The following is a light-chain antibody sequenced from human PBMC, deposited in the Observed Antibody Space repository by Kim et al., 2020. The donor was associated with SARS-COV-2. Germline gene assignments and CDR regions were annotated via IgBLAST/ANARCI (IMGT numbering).Light chain of an antibody. V-gene: IGKV3-20*01. CDR1: NRVSSAD. J-gene: IGKJ5*01. CDR3: QQYGNSPMT. Sequence: SAGERATPPCSAGNRVSSADLAWYQQKPGQAPRLVIYAASSRATGIPARFSGGGSGTDFTLTISRLQPEDFAVYYCQQYGNSPMTFGQGTRMEIK. CDR2: AAS.